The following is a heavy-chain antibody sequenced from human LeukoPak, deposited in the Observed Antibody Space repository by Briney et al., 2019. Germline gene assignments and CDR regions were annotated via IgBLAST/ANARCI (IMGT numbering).Heavy chain of an antibody. J-gene: IGHJ6*02. D-gene: IGHD2-2*01. CDR2: IQRLTHERTP. CDR3: TTEDADQNYYYYYGMDV. V-gene: IGHV3-15*01. Sequence: PGESLTLSCAPSGLPFSNALMRWVRPPAERGREWVGRIQRLTHERTPDYAAPVNGRFNISRDESKNTLYLQMISLKTDDTAVYYCTTEDADQNYYYYYGMDVWGQGTTVTVSS. CDR1: GLPFSNAL.